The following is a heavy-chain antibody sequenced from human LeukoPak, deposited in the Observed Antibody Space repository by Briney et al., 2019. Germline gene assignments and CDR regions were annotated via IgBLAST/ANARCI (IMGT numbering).Heavy chain of an antibody. J-gene: IGHJ4*02. D-gene: IGHD6-19*01. CDR3: AREWGRIAVAGGPGY. CDR2: IWYDGRTK. Sequence: GGSLRLPCEVSGLIYSNYGMHWVRQAPGKGLECVALIWYDGRTKFHADSVRGRFTISRDNSANTLYLQMSSLRVEDTAVYYCAREWGRIAVAGGPGYWGQGALVTVSS. CDR1: GLIYSNYG. V-gene: IGHV3-33*01.